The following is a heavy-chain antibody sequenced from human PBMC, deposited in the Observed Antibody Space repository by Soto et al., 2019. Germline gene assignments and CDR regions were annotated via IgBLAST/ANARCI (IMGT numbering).Heavy chain of an antibody. CDR3: AKDGYNYILDY. J-gene: IGHJ4*02. CDR2: ISYDGSNK. Sequence: QVQLVESGGGVVQPGRSLRLSCAASGFTFRSYGMHWVRQAPGKGLEWVAVISYDGSNKYYADSVKGRFTISRDNSKNTLYLQMNSLRAEDTAVYYCAKDGYNYILDYWGQGTLVTVSS. CDR1: GFTFRSYG. D-gene: IGHD5-12*01. V-gene: IGHV3-30*18.